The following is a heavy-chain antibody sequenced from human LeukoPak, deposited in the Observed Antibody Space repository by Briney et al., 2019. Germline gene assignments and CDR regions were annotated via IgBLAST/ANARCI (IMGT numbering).Heavy chain of an antibody. D-gene: IGHD4-23*01. Sequence: ASVKVSCKASGYSFTSHYMHWVRQAPGQGLEWMGIINPSGGSTSYAQKFQGRVTMTRDMSTSTDYMKLSSLRSEDTAVYYCARDNSVEDTAWWFDPWGQGTLVTVSS. V-gene: IGHV1-46*01. J-gene: IGHJ5*02. CDR2: INPSGGST. CDR3: ARDNSVEDTAWWFDP. CDR1: GYSFTSHY.